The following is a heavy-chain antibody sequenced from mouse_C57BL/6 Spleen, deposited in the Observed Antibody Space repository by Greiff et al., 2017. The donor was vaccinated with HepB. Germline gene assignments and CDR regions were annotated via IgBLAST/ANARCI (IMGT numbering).Heavy chain of an antibody. CDR3: ARVDGSSPYYAMDY. V-gene: IGHV1-42*01. CDR2: INPSTGGT. D-gene: IGHD1-1*01. J-gene: IGHJ4*01. Sequence: VQLQQSGPELVKPGASVKISCKASGYSFTGYYMNWVKQSPEKSLEWIGEINPSTGGTTYNQKFKAKATLTVDTSSSTAYMQLKSLTSEDSAVYYCARVDGSSPYYAMDYWGQGTSVTVSS. CDR1: GYSFTGYY.